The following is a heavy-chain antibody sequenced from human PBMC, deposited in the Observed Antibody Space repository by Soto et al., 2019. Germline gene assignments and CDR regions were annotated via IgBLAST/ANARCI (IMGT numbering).Heavy chain of an antibody. CDR3: AKDRPKTAMVGEVADY. D-gene: IGHD5-18*01. Sequence: GGSLRLSCAASGFTFSSYGMHWVRQAPGKGLEWVAVISYDGSNKYYADSVKGRFTISRDNSKNTLYLQMNSLRAEDTAVYYCAKDRPKTAMVGEVADYWGQGTLVTVS. J-gene: IGHJ4*02. CDR2: ISYDGSNK. V-gene: IGHV3-30*18. CDR1: GFTFSSYG.